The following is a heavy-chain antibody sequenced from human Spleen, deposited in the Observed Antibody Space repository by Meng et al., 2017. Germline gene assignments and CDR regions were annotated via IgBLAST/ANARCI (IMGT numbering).Heavy chain of an antibody. CDR3: ARDSAHYGDYGSPYYFDY. CDR1: GFTFDDYA. D-gene: IGHD4-17*01. Sequence: SLKISCAASGFTFDDYAMHWVRQAPGKGLEWVSGISWNSGSIGYADSVKGRFTISRDNAKNSLYLQMNSLRAEDTAVYYCARDSAHYGDYGSPYYFDYWGQGTLVTVS. CDR2: ISWNSGSI. J-gene: IGHJ4*02. V-gene: IGHV3-9*01.